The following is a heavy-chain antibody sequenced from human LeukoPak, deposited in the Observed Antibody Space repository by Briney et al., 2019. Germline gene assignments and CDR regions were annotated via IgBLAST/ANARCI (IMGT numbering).Heavy chain of an antibody. CDR3: ARDKGDYGDYYWFDP. D-gene: IGHD4-17*01. V-gene: IGHV4-4*07. CDR2: IYTSGST. CDR1: GASITGYY. J-gene: IGHJ5*02. Sequence: PSETLSLTCSVSGASITGYYWSWIRQPAGKGLEWIGRIYTSGSTDYNPSLRSRVTISVHTSKNQFSLKLSSVTAADTAVYYCARDKGDYGDYYWFDPWGQGTLVTVSS.